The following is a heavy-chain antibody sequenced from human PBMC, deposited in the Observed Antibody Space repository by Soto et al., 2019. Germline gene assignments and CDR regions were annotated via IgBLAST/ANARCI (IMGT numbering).Heavy chain of an antibody. CDR2: IRSKAYGGTT. Sequence: PGGSLRLSCTASGFTFGDYAMSWFRQAPGKGLEWVGFIRSKAYGGTTEYAASVKGRFTISRDDSKSIAYLQMNSLKTEDTAVYYCARDGGEGTFDYWGQGTLVTVSS. CDR3: ARDGGEGTFDY. J-gene: IGHJ4*02. D-gene: IGHD2-21*01. CDR1: GFTFGDYA. V-gene: IGHV3-49*03.